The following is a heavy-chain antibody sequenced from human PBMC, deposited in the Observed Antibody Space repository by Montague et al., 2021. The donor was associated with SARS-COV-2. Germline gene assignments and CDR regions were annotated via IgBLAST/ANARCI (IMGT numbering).Heavy chain of an antibody. CDR3: AKVAVTKPPYYFDY. CDR1: GFTFGDYA. J-gene: IGHJ4*02. D-gene: IGHD6-19*01. CDR2: VSWNSGTI. Sequence: SLRLSCSASGFTFGDYAMHWVRQAPGKGLEWVSGVSWNSGTIGYXDSVKGRFTISRDNAKNSLYLQMNSLRAEDMALYFCAKVAVTKPPYYFDYWGQGTLVTASS. V-gene: IGHV3-9*03.